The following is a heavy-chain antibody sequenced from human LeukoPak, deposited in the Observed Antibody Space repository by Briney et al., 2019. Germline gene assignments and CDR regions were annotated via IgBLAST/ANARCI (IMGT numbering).Heavy chain of an antibody. V-gene: IGHV4-59*01. Sequence: SESLSLTCTVSGGSISSYCWSWIRQPPGNGLEWIGYIYYSGSTNYNPSLKSRVTISVDTSKNQFSLKLSSVTAADTAVYYCASSIAVAGYYYYGMDVWGQGTTVTVSS. CDR3: ASSIAVAGYYYYGMDV. CDR2: IYYSGST. CDR1: GGSISSYC. D-gene: IGHD6-19*01. J-gene: IGHJ6*02.